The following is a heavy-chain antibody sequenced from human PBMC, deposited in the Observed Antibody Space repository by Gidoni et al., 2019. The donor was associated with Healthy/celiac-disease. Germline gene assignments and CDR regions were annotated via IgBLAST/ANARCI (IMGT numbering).Heavy chain of an antibody. D-gene: IGHD6-19*01. CDR1: GFTFSSYW. CDR3: ARDKYSSGWFLYFDY. V-gene: IGHV3-7*01. J-gene: IGHJ4*02. CDR2: IKQDGSEK. Sequence: CPASGFTFSSYWMSWVLQAPGKGLEWVANIKQDGSEKYYVDSVKGRFTISRDNAKNSLYLQMNSLRAEDTAVYYCARDKYSSGWFLYFDYWGQGTLVTVSS.